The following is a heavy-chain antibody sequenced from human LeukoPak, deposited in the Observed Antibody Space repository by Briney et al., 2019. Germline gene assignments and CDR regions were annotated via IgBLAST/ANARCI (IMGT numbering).Heavy chain of an antibody. CDR3: ASDRGSYCSGGSCLDAFDI. CDR1: GFTFSSYW. V-gene: IGHV3-21*01. CDR2: VTSSSRYT. Sequence: GGSLRLSCAASGFTFSSYWMSWVRQAPGKGLEWVSSVTSSSRYTFYADSVKDRFTISRDNAKTSLYLHMNSLRAEDTAVYFCASDRGSYCSGGSCLDAFDIWGQGTMVTVSS. J-gene: IGHJ3*02. D-gene: IGHD2-15*01.